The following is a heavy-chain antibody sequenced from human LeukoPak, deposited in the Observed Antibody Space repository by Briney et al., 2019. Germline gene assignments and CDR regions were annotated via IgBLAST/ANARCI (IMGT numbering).Heavy chain of an antibody. J-gene: IGHJ3*01. CDR3: TRVPIRTVIMIVVLRGHDVFDV. Sequence: PGACPILSWWACGVKSRGDDMGGLRQSTRKGLDWVGFIRSQCYGGATEYAASVEGRFRIVRDDYKGIAYLQLNSLKTEDTAVYYCTRVPIRTVIMIVVLRGHDVFDVWGQGTMVTVSS. D-gene: IGHD3-22*01. CDR1: GVKSRGDD. CDR2: IRSQCYGGAT. V-gene: IGHV3-49*02.